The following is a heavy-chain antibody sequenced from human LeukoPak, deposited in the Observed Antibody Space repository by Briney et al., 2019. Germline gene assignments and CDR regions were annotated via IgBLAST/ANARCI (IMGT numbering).Heavy chain of an antibody. Sequence: ASVKVSCKASGYTFTSFDFNWVRQAAGQGLEWMGWMKSNNGHTGYAQKFQGRVTMTRDTSISTAYMELSSLTFEDTAVYYCARGPPNWGMVGYWGQGTLVTVSS. D-gene: IGHD7-27*01. CDR1: GYTFTSFD. CDR2: MKSNNGHT. J-gene: IGHJ4*02. V-gene: IGHV1-8*01. CDR3: ARGPPNWGMVGY.